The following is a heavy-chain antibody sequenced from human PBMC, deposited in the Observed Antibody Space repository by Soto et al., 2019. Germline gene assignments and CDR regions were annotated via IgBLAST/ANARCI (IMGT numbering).Heavy chain of an antibody. V-gene: IGHV3-11*01. Sequence: LRLSCAASGFTFSDYYMSWIRQAPGKGLEWVSYISSSDTIIYYADSVKGRFTISRDNAKNSLYLQMNSLRAEDTAVYYCARDLGYYDSSGYFDYWGQGTLVTVSS. J-gene: IGHJ4*02. CDR3: ARDLGYYDSSGYFDY. D-gene: IGHD3-22*01. CDR1: GFTFSDYY. CDR2: ISSSDTII.